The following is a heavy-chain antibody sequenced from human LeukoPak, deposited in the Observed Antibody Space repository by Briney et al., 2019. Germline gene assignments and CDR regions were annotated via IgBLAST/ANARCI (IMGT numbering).Heavy chain of an antibody. CDR3: ARDHFTRLRF. V-gene: IGHV3-21*01. D-gene: IGHD3-3*02. CDR2: ISSSSNYI. J-gene: IGHJ4*02. Sequence: GGSLRLSCAASGFTFSSYSMNWVRQAPGKGLEWVSSISSSSNYIYYADSVKGRFTISRDDAKKSLYLQMNSLRAEDTAVYYCARDHFTRLRFWGQGTLVTVSS. CDR1: GFTFSSYS.